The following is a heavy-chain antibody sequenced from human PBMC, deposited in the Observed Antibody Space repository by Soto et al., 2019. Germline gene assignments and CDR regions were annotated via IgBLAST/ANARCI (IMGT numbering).Heavy chain of an antibody. CDR2: IYYSGST. J-gene: IGHJ4*02. Sequence: QVQLQESGPGLVKPSETLSLTCTVSNDSISTYYWTWIRQPPGKGLEWIGFIYYSGSTNYNPSLRSRGTISVDTSKNHFSLKMNSVTAADTAVYYCASPGRDWGALHYWGQGTLVTVSS. CDR1: NDSISTYY. D-gene: IGHD7-27*01. V-gene: IGHV4-59*08. CDR3: ASPGRDWGALHY.